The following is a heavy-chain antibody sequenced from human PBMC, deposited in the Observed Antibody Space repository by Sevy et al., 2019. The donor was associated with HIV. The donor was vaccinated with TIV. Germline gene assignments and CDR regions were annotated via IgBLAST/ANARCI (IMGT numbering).Heavy chain of an antibody. CDR3: TRLTTKPTSDLDGMDV. J-gene: IGHJ6*02. V-gene: IGHV1-2*02. CDR2: INSDSGVT. D-gene: IGHD4-17*01. Sequence: ASVKVSCKASGYIFTDYYIHWVRQAPGQGLEWMAWINSDSGVTNYAQRFQGEVTVTRDTSLSTAYLELIRLRSNDTAIYYCTRLTTKPTSDLDGMDVWGQGTTVTVSS. CDR1: GYIFTDYY.